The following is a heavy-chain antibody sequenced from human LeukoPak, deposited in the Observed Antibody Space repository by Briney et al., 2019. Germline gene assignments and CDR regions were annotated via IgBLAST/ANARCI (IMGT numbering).Heavy chain of an antibody. CDR1: GYTLTELS. J-gene: IGHJ6*02. Sequence: GASVKVSCKVSGYTLTELSMHWVRQAPGKGLEWMGGFDPEDGETIYAQKFQGRVTMTEDTSTDTAHMELSSLRSEDTAVYYCATKSPRVVASAIPSYYYYGMDVWGQGTTVTVSS. CDR2: FDPEDGET. V-gene: IGHV1-24*01. D-gene: IGHD2-2*02. CDR3: ATKSPRVVASAIPSYYYYGMDV.